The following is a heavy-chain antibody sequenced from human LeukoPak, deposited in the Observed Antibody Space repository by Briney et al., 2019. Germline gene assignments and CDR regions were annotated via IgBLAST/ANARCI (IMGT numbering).Heavy chain of an antibody. D-gene: IGHD1-14*01. Sequence: SETLSLTCTVSGGSISSHYWSWIRQPPGKGLEWSGQIHYSGGTIYNPSLKSRVTISVDTSKNQFSLKLSSGSAADTAAYYCARHGTGQKAFNIWGQGTMVTVSS. J-gene: IGHJ3*02. CDR2: IHYSGGT. V-gene: IGHV4-59*08. CDR3: ARHGTGQKAFNI. CDR1: GGSISSHY.